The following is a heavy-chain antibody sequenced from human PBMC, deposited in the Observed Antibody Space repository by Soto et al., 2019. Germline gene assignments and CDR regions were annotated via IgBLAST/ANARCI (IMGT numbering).Heavy chain of an antibody. Sequence: ASVKVSCKASGYTFISYGISWVRQAPGQGLEWMGWISTNNGNTNYAQKLQGRVTMTRNTSISTAYMELSSLRSEDTAVYYCARRSGVVFTGNYYMDVWGKGPRSPSP. J-gene: IGHJ6*03. CDR2: ISTNNGNT. CDR1: GYTFISYG. D-gene: IGHD3-3*01. CDR3: ARRSGVVFTGNYYMDV. V-gene: IGHV1-18*01.